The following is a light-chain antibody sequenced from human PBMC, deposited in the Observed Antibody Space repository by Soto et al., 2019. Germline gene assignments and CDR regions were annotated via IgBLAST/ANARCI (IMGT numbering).Light chain of an antibody. CDR2: GAT. CDR1: QSVSNI. J-gene: IGKJ1*01. Sequence: TQPPALLSVSPDETCIVFCRASQSVSNILAWYQQKPGQAPRLLIHGATTRATGIPARFSGSGSGTEFTLTTSSLQSEDFAVYYCQQYNNCPRTFGQGTKVDI. V-gene: IGKV3-15*01. CDR3: QQYNNCPRT.